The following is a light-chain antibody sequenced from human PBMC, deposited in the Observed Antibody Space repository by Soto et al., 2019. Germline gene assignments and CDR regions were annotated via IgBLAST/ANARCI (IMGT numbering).Light chain of an antibody. J-gene: IGKJ5*01. V-gene: IGKV3-20*01. CDR1: QSVSGSF. CDR3: QQYGGSPIT. CDR2: GAS. Sequence: EIVLTQSPGTLSLSPGERATLSCRASQSVSGSFLAWYQQKAGQAPSLLIYGASSRATGIPDRFSGSGSGTDFTLTISSLEPEDFEVYYCQQYGGSPITFGPGTRLEIK.